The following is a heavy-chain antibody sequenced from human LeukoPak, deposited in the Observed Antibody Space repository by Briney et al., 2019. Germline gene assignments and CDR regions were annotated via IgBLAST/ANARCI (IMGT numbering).Heavy chain of an antibody. D-gene: IGHD3-22*01. CDR2: IYHSGTT. Sequence: SETLSLTCAVSGGSISSSNWWSWVRQPPGKGLEWIGEIYHSGTTNYNPSLKSRVTISVDKSKNQFSLKLNSVTAADTAVYYCAREFNYYDSSGAILGGFDPWGQGTLVTVSS. CDR3: AREFNYYDSSGAILGGFDP. CDR1: GGSISSSNW. J-gene: IGHJ5*02. V-gene: IGHV4-4*02.